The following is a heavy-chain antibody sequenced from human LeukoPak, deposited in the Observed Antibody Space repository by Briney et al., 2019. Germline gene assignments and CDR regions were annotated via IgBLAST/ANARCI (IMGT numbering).Heavy chain of an antibody. CDR1: GDSIRSYY. CDR2: LYYSGRT. CDR3: ARHEPSGSYYEDWFDP. D-gene: IGHD1-26*01. Sequence: SETLSLTCIVSGDSIRSYYWSWIREPPGKGLGWIGYLYYSGRTTYNTPLKSRVTISVDTSKNQFSLRLSSVTAADTALYDCARHEPSGSYYEDWFDPWGQGTLVTVSS. V-gene: IGHV4-59*08. J-gene: IGHJ5*02.